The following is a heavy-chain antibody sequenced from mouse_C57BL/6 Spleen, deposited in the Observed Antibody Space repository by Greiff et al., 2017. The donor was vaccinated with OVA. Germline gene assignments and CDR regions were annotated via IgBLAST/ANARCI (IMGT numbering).Heavy chain of an antibody. CDR3: ARDGAMDY. V-gene: IGHV1-42*01. D-gene: IGHD2-3*01. J-gene: IGHJ4*01. Sequence: QLQQSGPELVKPGASVKISCKASGYSFTGYYMNWVKQSPEKSLEWIGEINPSTGGTTYNQKFKAKATLTVDKSSSTAYMQLKSLTSEDSAVYYCARDGAMDYWGQGTSVTVSS. CDR2: INPSTGGT. CDR1: GYSFTGYY.